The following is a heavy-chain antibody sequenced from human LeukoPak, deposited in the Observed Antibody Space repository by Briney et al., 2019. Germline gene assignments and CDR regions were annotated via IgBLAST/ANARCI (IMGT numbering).Heavy chain of an antibody. Sequence: SETLSLTCTVSGGSISSSSYYWGWIRQPPGKGLEWIGSIYYSGSTYYNPSLMSRVTISVDTSKNQFSLKLSSVTAADTAVYYCARRRCSLLLWFGESSFDPWGQGTLVTVSS. J-gene: IGHJ5*02. V-gene: IGHV4-39*01. CDR3: ARRRCSLLLWFGESSFDP. D-gene: IGHD3-10*01. CDR2: IYYSGST. CDR1: GGSISSSSYY.